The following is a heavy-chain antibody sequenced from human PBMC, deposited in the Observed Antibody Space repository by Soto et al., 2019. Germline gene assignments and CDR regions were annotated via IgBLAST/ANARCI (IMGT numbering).Heavy chain of an antibody. CDR2: ISYDGSNK. CDR3: AKDLVAKYYDSSGSPAY. J-gene: IGHJ4*02. D-gene: IGHD3-22*01. Sequence: EGSLRLSCAASGFTFSSYGMHWVRQAPGKGLEWVAVISYDGSNKYYADSVKGRFTISRDNSKNTLYLQMNSLRAEDTAVYYCAKDLVAKYYDSSGSPAYWGQGTLVTVAS. CDR1: GFTFSSYG. V-gene: IGHV3-30*18.